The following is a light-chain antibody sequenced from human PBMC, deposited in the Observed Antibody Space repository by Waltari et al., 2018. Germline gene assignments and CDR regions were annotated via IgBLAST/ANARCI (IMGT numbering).Light chain of an antibody. CDR2: RNN. CDR3: AAWDDSLSGL. J-gene: IGLJ2*01. CDR1: SSNIGSNY. Sequence: QSVLTQPPSASGTPGQRFTIPCSGSSSNIGSNYVYWYQQLPGTAPKLLSYRNNQRPSGVPDRFSGSKSGTSASLAISGLRSEDEADYYCAAWDDSLSGLFGGGTKLTVL. V-gene: IGLV1-47*01.